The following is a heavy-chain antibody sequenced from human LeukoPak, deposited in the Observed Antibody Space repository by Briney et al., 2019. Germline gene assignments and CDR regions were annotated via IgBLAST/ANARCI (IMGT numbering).Heavy chain of an antibody. CDR2: INANSGVT. CDR1: GYTFTNFG. V-gene: IGHV1-2*06. J-gene: IGHJ4*02. Sequence: ASVKVSCEASGYTFTNFGIAWVRQSPGQGLEWMGRINANSGVTEYQQKFQGRVTMTRDTSVSTAYVEVNWLISDDTAIYYCARDVSSTPNWEFDYWGQGTLVTVSS. D-gene: IGHD1-26*01. CDR3: ARDVSSTPNWEFDY.